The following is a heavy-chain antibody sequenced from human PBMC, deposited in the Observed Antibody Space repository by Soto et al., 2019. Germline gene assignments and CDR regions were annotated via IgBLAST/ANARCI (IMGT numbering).Heavy chain of an antibody. V-gene: IGHV4-30-4*01. CDR2: IYYSGST. Sequence: QVQLQESGPGLVKPSQTLSLTYTVSGGSISSGDYYWSWIRQPPGKGLEWIGYIYYSGSTYYNPSLKSRVTISVYTSKNQFSLKLSSVTAADTAVYYCAKGGTYYYDKALDYWGQGTLVTVSS. CDR3: AKGGTYYYDKALDY. J-gene: IGHJ4*02. D-gene: IGHD3-22*01. CDR1: GGSISSGDYY.